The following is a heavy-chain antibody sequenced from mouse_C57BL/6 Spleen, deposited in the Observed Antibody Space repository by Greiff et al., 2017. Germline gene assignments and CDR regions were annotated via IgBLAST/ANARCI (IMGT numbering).Heavy chain of an antibody. V-gene: IGHV1-80*01. J-gene: IGHJ4*01. CDR3: ARFYDYGHYYAMDY. CDR2: IYPGDGAT. Sequence: QVQLQQSGAELVKPGASVKISCKASGYAFSSYWMNWVKQRPGKGLEWIGQIYPGDGATNYNGKFKGKATLTADKSSSTAYMQLSSLTSEDSAVYFCARFYDYGHYYAMDYWGQGTSVTVSS. D-gene: IGHD2-4*01. CDR1: GYAFSSYW.